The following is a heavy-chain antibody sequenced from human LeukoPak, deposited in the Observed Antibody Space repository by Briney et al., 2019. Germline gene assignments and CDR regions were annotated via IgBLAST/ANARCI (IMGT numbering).Heavy chain of an antibody. CDR2: ISAYNGNT. J-gene: IGHJ4*02. CDR3: ARVGRRYDILTGYLDY. CDR1: GYTFTSYG. V-gene: IGHV1-18*01. D-gene: IGHD3-9*01. Sequence: GASVKVSCKASGYTFTSYGISWVRQAPGQGLEWMGWISAYNGNTNYAQKLQGRGTMTTDTSTSTAYMELRSLRSDDTAVYYCARVGRRYDILTGYLDYWGQGTLVTVSS.